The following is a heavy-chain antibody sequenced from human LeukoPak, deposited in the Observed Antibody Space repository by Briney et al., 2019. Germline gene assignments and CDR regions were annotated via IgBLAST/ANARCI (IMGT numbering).Heavy chain of an antibody. V-gene: IGHV1-46*01. CDR2: IYPSGGGT. J-gene: IGHJ3*01. D-gene: IGHD5-24*01. CDR3: ARDDGYSSENAFDF. Sequence: GASVKVSCKASGYTFTSYYIHWVRQAPGQGLEWMGVIYPSGGGTTYAQKFRGRVTMTGDTSSSAAYMELSRLTSDDTAVYYCARDDGYSSENAFDFWGQRIMVTVSS. CDR1: GYTFTSYY.